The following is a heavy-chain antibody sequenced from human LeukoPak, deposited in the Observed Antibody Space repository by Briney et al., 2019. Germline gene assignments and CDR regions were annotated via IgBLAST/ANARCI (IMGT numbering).Heavy chain of an antibody. CDR2: TCYRSKWYR. J-gene: IGHJ3*02. V-gene: IGHV6-1*01. CDR1: GDSVSSNSAA. CDR3: IRDQGWAFDI. Sequence: SQTLSLTCAISGDSVSSNSAAWNWIRQSPSRGLEWLGRTCYRSKWYRDYAVSVKGRITINPDTSKNQFSLQLNAVTPEDTAVYYCIRDQGWAFDIWGQGTMVTVSS.